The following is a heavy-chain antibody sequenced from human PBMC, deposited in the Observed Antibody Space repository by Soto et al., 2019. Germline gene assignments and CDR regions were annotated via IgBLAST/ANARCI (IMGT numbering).Heavy chain of an antibody. D-gene: IGHD3-3*01. J-gene: IGHJ6*03. CDR1: GYTFTSYD. CDR2: MNPNSGNT. V-gene: IGHV1-8*01. Sequence: ASVKVSCKASGYTFTSYDINWVRQATGQGLEWMGWMNPNSGNTGYAQKFQGRVTMTRNTSISTAYMELSSLRSEDTAVYYCARGSGGDVLRFLDCFLLGYMAVWGQGSSVPVSS. CDR3: ARGSGGDVLRFLDCFLLGYMAV.